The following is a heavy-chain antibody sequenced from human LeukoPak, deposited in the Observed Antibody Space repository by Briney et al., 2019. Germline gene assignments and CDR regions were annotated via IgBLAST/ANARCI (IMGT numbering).Heavy chain of an antibody. J-gene: IGHJ4*02. V-gene: IGHV6-1*01. CDR1: GDSVSSNSAA. Sequence: SQTLSLTCAISGDSVSSNSAAWNWIRQSPSRGLEWLGRTYYRSKWYNDYAVSVKSRITINPDTSKNQFSLKLSSVTAADTAVYYCARVPGRDGYNSWDYWGQGTLVTVSS. CDR3: ARVPGRDGYNSWDY. D-gene: IGHD5-24*01. CDR2: TYYRSKWYN.